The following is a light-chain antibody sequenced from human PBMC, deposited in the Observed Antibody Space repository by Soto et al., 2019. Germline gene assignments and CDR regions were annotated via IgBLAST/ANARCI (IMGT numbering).Light chain of an antibody. V-gene: IGLV2-14*01. CDR3: ASYTVRKAWV. CDR2: EVA. CDR1: SSDVGSYNH. Sequence: QPALTQPASVTGSPGQSITISCTGTSSDVGSYNHVSWYQQYPGTAPRLIIYEVAIRPSGVSDRFSGSKSGSTASLTVSGIQPEDDADYYCASYTVRKAWVFGGGTKLTVL. J-gene: IGLJ3*02.